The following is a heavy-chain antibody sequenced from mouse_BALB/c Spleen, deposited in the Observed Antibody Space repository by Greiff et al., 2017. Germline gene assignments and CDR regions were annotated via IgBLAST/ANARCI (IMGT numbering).Heavy chain of an antibody. CDR1: GFTFSSYT. Sequence: DVKLVESGGGLVQPGGSLKLSCAASGFTFSSYTMSWVRQTPEKRLEWVAYISNGGGSTYYPDTVKGRFTISRDNAKNTLYLQMSSLKSEDTAMYYCARLRPTARGFDYWGQGTTLTVSS. V-gene: IGHV5-12-2*01. CDR3: ARLRPTARGFDY. J-gene: IGHJ2*01. CDR2: ISNGGGST. D-gene: IGHD1-2*01.